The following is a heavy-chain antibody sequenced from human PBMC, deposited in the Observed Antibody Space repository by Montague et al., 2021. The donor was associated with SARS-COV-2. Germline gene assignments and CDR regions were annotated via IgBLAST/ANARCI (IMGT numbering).Heavy chain of an antibody. D-gene: IGHD2-8*02. V-gene: IGHV3-48*03. J-gene: IGHJ4*02. CDR1: GFTVSYFE. CDR2: ISGACTTL. Sequence: SLRLSCAASGFTVSYFEMNSVRQAPGKGLEWISYISGACTTLYDXYSXKGLFTISRDNAKNSLYLQMNSLRAEDTAVYYCARDLVVTDGISDYWGQGTLVTVSS. CDR3: ARDLVVTDGISDY.